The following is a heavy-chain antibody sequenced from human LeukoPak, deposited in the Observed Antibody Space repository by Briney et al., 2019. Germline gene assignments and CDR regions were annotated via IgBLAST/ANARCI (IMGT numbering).Heavy chain of an antibody. CDR2: IYYSGST. D-gene: IGHD3-22*01. Sequence: SETLSLTCTVSGGSVSNYYWSWIRQSPGKGLEWIGYIYYSGSTYYNPSLKSRVTISVDTSKNQFSLKLSSVTAADTAVYYCARAFYDSSGYSTYFDYWGQGTLVTVSS. J-gene: IGHJ4*02. CDR3: ARAFYDSSGYSTYFDY. V-gene: IGHV4-59*02. CDR1: GGSVSNYY.